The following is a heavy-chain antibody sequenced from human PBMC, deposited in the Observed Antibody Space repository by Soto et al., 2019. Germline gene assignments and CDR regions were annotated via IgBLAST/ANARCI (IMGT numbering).Heavy chain of an antibody. CDR2: ITGSGDGK. CDR1: GFTFTTYA. D-gene: IGHD6-19*01. Sequence: EVQLLESGGGLVQPGGSLRLSCAASGFTFTTYAMSWVRQAPGKGLEWVSSITGSGDGKYYADSVKGRFTISRDNSKNTLYLQMNSLRAEDTALYYCAKGCLTVAGTSCSWGQGAQVTVSS. V-gene: IGHV3-23*01. J-gene: IGHJ4*02. CDR3: AKGCLTVAGTSCS.